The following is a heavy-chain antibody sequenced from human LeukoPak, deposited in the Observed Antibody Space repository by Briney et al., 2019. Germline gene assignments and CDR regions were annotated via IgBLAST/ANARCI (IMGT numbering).Heavy chain of an antibody. CDR2: INWNGVST. J-gene: IGHJ6*03. CDR1: GFTFDDYG. Sequence: PGGSLRLSCAASGFTFDDYGMSWVRQAPGKGLEWVSGINWNGVSTSYVDSVKGRFTISRDNAKNSLYLQMNSLRAEDTALYYCARALSSYVDYHYYYYMDVWGKGTTVTVSS. V-gene: IGHV3-20*04. D-gene: IGHD4-11*01. CDR3: ARALSSYVDYHYYYYMDV.